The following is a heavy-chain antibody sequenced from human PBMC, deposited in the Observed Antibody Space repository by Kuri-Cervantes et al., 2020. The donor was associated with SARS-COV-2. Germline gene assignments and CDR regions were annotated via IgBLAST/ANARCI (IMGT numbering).Heavy chain of an antibody. J-gene: IGHJ4*02. CDR3: ARQGEADIAAPLRWFDY. CDR2: ISSSSYI. V-gene: IGHV3-21*01. D-gene: IGHD6-6*01. CDR1: GFTFSSYI. Sequence: GGSLRLSCAASGFTFSSYIMNWVRQAPGKGLEWVSSISSSSYIYYADSVKGRFTISRDNAKNSLYLQMNSLRAEDTAVYYCARQGEADIAAPLRWFDYWGQGTLVTVSS.